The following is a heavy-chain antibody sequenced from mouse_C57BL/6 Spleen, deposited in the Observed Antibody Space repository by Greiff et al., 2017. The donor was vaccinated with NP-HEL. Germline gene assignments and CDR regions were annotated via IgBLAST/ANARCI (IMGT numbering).Heavy chain of an antibody. D-gene: IGHD1-1*01. V-gene: IGHV1-64*01. CDR3: ARAYYGSSYFFAY. CDR2: IHPNSGST. Sequence: QVQLQQPGAELVKPGASVKLSCKASGYTFTSYWMHWVKQRPGQGLEWIGMIHPNSGSTNYNEKFKSKATLTVDKSSSTAYMKLSSLTSEDSAVYYCARAYYGSSYFFAYWGQGTLVTVSA. CDR1: GYTFTSYW. J-gene: IGHJ3*01.